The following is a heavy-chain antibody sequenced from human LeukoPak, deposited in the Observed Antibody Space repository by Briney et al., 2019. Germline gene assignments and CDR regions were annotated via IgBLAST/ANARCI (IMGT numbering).Heavy chain of an antibody. CDR1: GFTFSSYS. D-gene: IGHD3-3*01. Sequence: GGSLRPSCAASGFTFSSYSMNWVRQAPGKGLEWVSSISSSSSYIYYADSVKGRFTISRDNAKNSLYLQMNSLRAEDTAVYYCARNWGIWSGIFDYWGQGTLVTYSS. CDR3: ARNWGIWSGIFDY. J-gene: IGHJ4*02. V-gene: IGHV3-21*01. CDR2: ISSSSSYI.